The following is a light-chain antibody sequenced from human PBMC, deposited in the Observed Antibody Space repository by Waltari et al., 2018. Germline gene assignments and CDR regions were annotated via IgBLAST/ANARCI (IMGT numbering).Light chain of an antibody. CDR2: EVS. CDR1: SSDVGGYHY. V-gene: IGLV2-8*01. Sequence: QSALTQPPSASGSPGQSVTISCTGTSSDVGGYHYVSWYQHHPGKAPKFMIYEVSKPPSGVPDRFSGSKSGNTASLTVSGLQAEDEADYYCSSYAGSNTWVFGGGTKLTVL. J-gene: IGLJ3*02. CDR3: SSYAGSNTWV.